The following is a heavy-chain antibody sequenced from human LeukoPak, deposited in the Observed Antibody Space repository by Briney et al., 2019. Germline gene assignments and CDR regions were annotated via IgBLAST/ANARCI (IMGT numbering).Heavy chain of an antibody. CDR3: AKDERNCSGGSCYSWGVYYYYYMDV. CDR2: ISSNGGST. D-gene: IGHD2-15*01. Sequence: GGSLRLSRAASGFTFSSYAMHWVRQAPGKGLEYVSAISSNGGSTYYANSVKGRFTISRDNSKNTLYLQMNSLRAEDTAVYYCAKDERNCSGGSCYSWGVYYYYYMDVWGKGTTVTVSS. V-gene: IGHV3-64*01. CDR1: GFTFSSYA. J-gene: IGHJ6*03.